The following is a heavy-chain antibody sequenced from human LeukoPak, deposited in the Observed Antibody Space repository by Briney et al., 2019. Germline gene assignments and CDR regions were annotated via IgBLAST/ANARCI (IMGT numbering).Heavy chain of an antibody. V-gene: IGHV3-66*01. CDR2: LNSGGNT. CDR1: GFTVSSNY. CDR3: ARLRYSSGPLGF. Sequence: GGSLRLSCAASGFTVSSNYMTWVRQAPGKGLEWVSSLNSGGNTYYADSVKDRFTISRDNSQNTVYLQMSSLRAEDTAVYYCARLRYSSGPLGFWGQGTLVTVSS. J-gene: IGHJ4*02. D-gene: IGHD6-19*01.